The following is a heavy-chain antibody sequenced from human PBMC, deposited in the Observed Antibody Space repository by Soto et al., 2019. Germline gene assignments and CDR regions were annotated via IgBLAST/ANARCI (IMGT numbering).Heavy chain of an antibody. CDR2: ISYDAKHK. CDR1: GFTFSTYG. Sequence: QVQLVESGGGVVQPGRSLRLSGAASGFTFSTYGMQWVRQAPGKGLEWVAVISYDAKHKYYADSLKGRFTISRDNSKNTLYLQMNSLRAEDTAVYYCAKGAVQDLLSGYYTLFDYWGQGTLVTVSS. V-gene: IGHV3-30*18. J-gene: IGHJ4*02. CDR3: AKGAVQDLLSGYYTLFDY. D-gene: IGHD3-3*01.